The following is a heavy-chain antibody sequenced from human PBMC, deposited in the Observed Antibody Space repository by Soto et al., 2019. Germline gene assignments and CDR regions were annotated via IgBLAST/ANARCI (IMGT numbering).Heavy chain of an antibody. D-gene: IGHD6-6*01. V-gene: IGHV1-69*13. J-gene: IGHJ5*02. CDR1: GGTFSSYA. CDR2: IIPIFGTA. Sequence: SVKVSCKASGGTFSSYAISWVRQAPGQGLEWMGGIIPIFGTANYAQKFQGRVTITADESTSTAYMELSSLRSEDTAVYYCARDGAARPSSWFDPWGQGTLGTVS. CDR3: ARDGAARPSSWFDP.